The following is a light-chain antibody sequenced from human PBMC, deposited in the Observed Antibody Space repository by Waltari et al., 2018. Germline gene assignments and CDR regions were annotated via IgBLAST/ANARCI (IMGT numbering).Light chain of an antibody. Sequence: ENVLTQSPGTLSSSTGERATLSCRASQSVSSSYLAWYQQKPGQAPRLLIYGASSRATGIPDRFSGSGSGTDFTRTISRLEPEDFAVYYCQQYGRSPGTFGQGTKVEIK. CDR1: QSVSSSY. V-gene: IGKV3-20*01. J-gene: IGKJ1*01. CDR3: QQYGRSPGT. CDR2: GAS.